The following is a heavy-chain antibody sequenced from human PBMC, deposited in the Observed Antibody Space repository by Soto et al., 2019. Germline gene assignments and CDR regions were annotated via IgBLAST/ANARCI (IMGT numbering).Heavy chain of an antibody. V-gene: IGHV5-51*01. CDR2: IYPGDSDT. J-gene: IGHJ3*02. CDR3: ARHKSLGGISVGRAFDI. D-gene: IGHD2-15*01. Sequence: GESLTISCKGSGYSFTSYWIGWVRQMLGKGLEWMGIIYPGDSDTRYSPSFQGQVTISADKSISTAYLQWSSLKASDTAMYYCARHKSLGGISVGRAFDIWGQGTMVTVSS. CDR1: GYSFTSYW.